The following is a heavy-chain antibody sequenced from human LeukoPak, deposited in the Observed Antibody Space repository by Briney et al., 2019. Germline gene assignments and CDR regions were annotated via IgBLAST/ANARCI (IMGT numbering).Heavy chain of an antibody. CDR3: ARQHYDFWSGYIHYFDY. Sequence: SSETLSLTCTVSGRSISSDYWSWIRQPPGKGLEWIGYIYYSGSTNYNPSLKSRVTISVDTSKNQFSLKLSSVTAADTAVYYCARQHYDFWSGYIHYFDYWGQGTLVTVSS. D-gene: IGHD3-3*01. CDR2: IYYSGST. V-gene: IGHV4-59*01. CDR1: GRSISSDY. J-gene: IGHJ4*02.